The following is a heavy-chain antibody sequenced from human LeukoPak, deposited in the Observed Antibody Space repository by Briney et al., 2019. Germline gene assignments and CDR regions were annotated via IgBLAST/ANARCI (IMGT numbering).Heavy chain of an antibody. Sequence: SETLSLTCTVSGGSISSYYWSWIRQPRGKGLEWIGYIYYSGSTNYNPSLKSRVTISVDTSKNQFSLKLSSVTAADTAVYYCARFTNDWFDPWGQGTLVTVSS. CDR1: GGSISSYY. V-gene: IGHV4-59*01. J-gene: IGHJ5*02. CDR2: IYYSGST. CDR3: ARFTNDWFDP. D-gene: IGHD2-8*01.